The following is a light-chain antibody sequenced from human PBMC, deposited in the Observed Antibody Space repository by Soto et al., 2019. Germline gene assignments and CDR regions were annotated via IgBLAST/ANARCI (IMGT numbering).Light chain of an antibody. Sequence: EIAMTQSPATLSLSPGERATLSCRASQSVSSYLAWYQQKPGQAPRLLIYDASNRATGIPARFSGSGSGTDFTLTISSLEPEDFAVYYCQQRSNWSWTFGQGTKVDIK. CDR3: QQRSNWSWT. CDR1: QSVSSY. J-gene: IGKJ1*01. V-gene: IGKV3-11*01. CDR2: DAS.